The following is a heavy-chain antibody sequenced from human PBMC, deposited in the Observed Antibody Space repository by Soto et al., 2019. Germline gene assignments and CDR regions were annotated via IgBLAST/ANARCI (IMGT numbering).Heavy chain of an antibody. D-gene: IGHD6-19*01. J-gene: IGHJ6*02. V-gene: IGHV1-18*01. CDR2: ISVYNGNT. CDR3: ARDGIAVAVDSYYGLDV. CDR1: GYTFTRNG. Sequence: QVQLAQSGVEVKKPGASVKVSCKAFGYTFTRNGISWVRQAPGQGLEWMGWISVYNGNTNYAQKFQGRVTMTTDTSTSTAYMELRSLRSDDTAVYYCARDGIAVAVDSYYGLDVWGQGTTVTVSS.